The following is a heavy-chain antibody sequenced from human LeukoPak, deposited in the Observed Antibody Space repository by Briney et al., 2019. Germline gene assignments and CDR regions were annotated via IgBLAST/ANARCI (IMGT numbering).Heavy chain of an antibody. J-gene: IGHJ4*02. CDR2: ISGYNGNT. D-gene: IGHD1-26*01. CDR1: GYTFTNYG. V-gene: IGHV1-18*01. Sequence: ASVKVSCKASGYTFTNYGISWVRQAPGQGLEWMGWISGYNGNTNYAQKLQGRVTMTTDTSTSTAYMELRSLRSDDTAVYYCARVHNEGSHYVYWGQGTLVSVSS. CDR3: ARVHNEGSHYVY.